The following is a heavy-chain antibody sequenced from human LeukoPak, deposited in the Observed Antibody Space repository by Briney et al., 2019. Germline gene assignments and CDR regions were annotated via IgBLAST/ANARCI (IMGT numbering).Heavy chain of an antibody. CDR1: GFSFGDYA. J-gene: IGHJ6*02. D-gene: IGHD2/OR15-2a*01. CDR3: STWAFYHGLDV. V-gene: IGHV3-43*02. Sequence: GGSLRLSCAASGFSFGDYAMHWVRQIPGKGLESVAHIHADGGRTFYADSVNGRFTISRDNGKNFLYLQMNSLTSDDTALYYCSTWAFYHGLDVWGQGTAVTVSS. CDR2: IHADGGRT.